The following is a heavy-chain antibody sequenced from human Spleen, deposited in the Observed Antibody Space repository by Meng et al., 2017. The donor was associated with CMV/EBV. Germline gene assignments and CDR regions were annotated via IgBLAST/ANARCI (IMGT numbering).Heavy chain of an antibody. CDR2: IKSDGSGT. D-gene: IGHD2-15*01. J-gene: IGHJ1*01. CDR1: FTFISYW. V-gene: IGHV3-74*01. CDR3: ARAGSSWYGGGAEYFQL. Sequence: FTFISYWMHWVRQVPGKGLVWVSRIKSDGSGTIYADSVKGRFTISRDNAKNTLFLQMNSLRAEDTAVYYCARAGSSWYGGGAEYFQLWGQGTLVTVSS.